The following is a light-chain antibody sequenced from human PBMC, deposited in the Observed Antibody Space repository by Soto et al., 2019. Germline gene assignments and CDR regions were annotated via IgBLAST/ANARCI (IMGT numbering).Light chain of an antibody. J-gene: IGLJ1*01. V-gene: IGLV2-14*01. CDR1: SSDGGGYNY. CDR3: SSYTPSNTRQIV. Sequence: QAVLTQPRSVSGSPGQSVTISCTGTSSDGGGYNYVSWYQQHPGKAPKFMIYDVSNRPSGVSNRFSGSKSGNTASLTISGLQAEDEADYYCSSYTPSNTRQIVFGTGTKVPVL. CDR2: DVS.